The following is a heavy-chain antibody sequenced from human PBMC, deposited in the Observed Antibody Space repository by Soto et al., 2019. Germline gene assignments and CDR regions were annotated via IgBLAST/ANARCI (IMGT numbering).Heavy chain of an antibody. CDR3: AGAPDDCSSTSCYYWFDP. J-gene: IGHJ5*02. D-gene: IGHD2-2*01. CDR1: GGTFSSYA. V-gene: IGHV1-69*01. CDR2: IIPIFGTA. Sequence: QVQLVQSGAEVKKPGSSVKVSCKASGGTFSSYAISWVRQAPGQGLEWMGGIIPIFGTANYAQKFQGRVTITADESTSTAYMELSSLRSEDTAVYYCAGAPDDCSSTSCYYWFDPWGQGTLVTVSS.